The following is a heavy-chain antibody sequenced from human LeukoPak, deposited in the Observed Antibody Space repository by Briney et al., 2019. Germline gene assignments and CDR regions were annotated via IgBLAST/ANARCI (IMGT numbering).Heavy chain of an antibody. CDR3: VGGRTDTMIVVVTFDY. J-gene: IGHJ4*02. CDR1: GGTFSSYA. Sequence: GSSVKVSCKASGGTFSSYAISWVRQAPGQGLEWMGGIIPIFGTANYAQKFQGRVTITTDESTSTAYMELSSLRSEDTAVYYCVGGRTDTMIVVVTFDYWGQGTLVTVSS. CDR2: IIPIFGTA. D-gene: IGHD3-22*01. V-gene: IGHV1-69*05.